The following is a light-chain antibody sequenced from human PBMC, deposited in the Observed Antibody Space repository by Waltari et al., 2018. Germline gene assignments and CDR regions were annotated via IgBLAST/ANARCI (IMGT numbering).Light chain of an antibody. J-gene: IGKJ1*01. Sequence: DIVMTQSLDSLPVSLGERATITCNSSQSVLYSTTNKNYLAWYQQKPGQPPKLLIYWASTRESGVPDRFSGSGSRTDFTLTISSMQAEDGAVYYCQQFYTTPWTFGQGTQVEIK. CDR2: WAS. V-gene: IGKV4-1*01. CDR3: QQFYTTPWT. CDR1: QSVLYSTTNKNY.